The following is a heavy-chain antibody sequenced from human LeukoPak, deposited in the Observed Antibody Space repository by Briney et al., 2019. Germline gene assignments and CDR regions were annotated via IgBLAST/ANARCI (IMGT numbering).Heavy chain of an antibody. V-gene: IGHV4-39*07. D-gene: IGHD3-22*01. Sequence: SETLSLTCTVSGGSISRNEYYWGWIRQPPGKGLEWIGSISYGGSTFCNPSLKSRVTISVDKSKNQFSLKLSSVTAADTAVYYCASTGYYDSFFDYWGQGTLVTVSS. CDR3: ASTGYYDSFFDY. CDR1: GGSISRNEYY. J-gene: IGHJ4*02. CDR2: ISYGGST.